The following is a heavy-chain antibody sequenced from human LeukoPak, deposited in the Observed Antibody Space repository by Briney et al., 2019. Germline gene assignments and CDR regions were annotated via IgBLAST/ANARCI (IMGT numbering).Heavy chain of an antibody. J-gene: IGHJ3*02. CDR2: INPNSGGT. V-gene: IGHV1-2*02. CDR1: GYTFTGYY. Sequence: ASVKVSCKASGYTFTGYYMHWVRQAPGQGLEWMGWINPNSGGTNYAQKFQGRVTMTRDTSISTAYMELSRLRSDDTAVYYCARSGYSSGWSSYAFDIWGQGTMVTVSS. D-gene: IGHD6-19*01. CDR3: ARSGYSSGWSSYAFDI.